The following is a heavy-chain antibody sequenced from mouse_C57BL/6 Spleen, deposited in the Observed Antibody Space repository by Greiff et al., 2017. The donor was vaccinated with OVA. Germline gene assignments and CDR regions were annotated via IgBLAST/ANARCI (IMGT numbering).Heavy chain of an antibody. V-gene: IGHV1-9*01. Sequence: QVQLKQSGAELMKPGASVKLSCKATGYTFTGSWIEWVKQRPGHGLEWIGEILPGSGSTNYNEKFKGNATFTADTSSNNAYMQLSSLTTEDSAIYYCARFDYEGYYYAMDYWGQGTSVTVSS. CDR1: GYTFTGSW. CDR2: ILPGSGST. J-gene: IGHJ4*01. CDR3: ARFDYEGYYYAMDY. D-gene: IGHD2-4*01.